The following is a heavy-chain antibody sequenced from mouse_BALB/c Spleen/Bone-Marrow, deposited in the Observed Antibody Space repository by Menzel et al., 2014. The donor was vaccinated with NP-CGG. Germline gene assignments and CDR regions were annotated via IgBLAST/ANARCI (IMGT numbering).Heavy chain of an antibody. D-gene: IGHD2-3*01. CDR2: INPDSNTI. Sequence: EVQGVESGGGLVQPGGSLKLSCAAPGFDFSRYWMSWVRQAPGKGLEWIGEINPDSNTINYTPSLKDKFIISRDNAKNTLYLQMSKVRSEDTALYYCSRLGYYGGFAYWGQGTLVTVSA. CDR3: SRLGYYGGFAY. CDR1: GFDFSRYW. J-gene: IGHJ3*01. V-gene: IGHV4-1*02.